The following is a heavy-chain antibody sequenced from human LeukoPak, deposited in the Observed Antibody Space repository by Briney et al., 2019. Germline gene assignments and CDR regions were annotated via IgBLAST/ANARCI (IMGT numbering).Heavy chain of an antibody. CDR3: ARDRMGATGNFDY. D-gene: IGHD1-26*01. CDR1: GYSFDDNA. J-gene: IGHJ4*02. V-gene: IGHV3-20*04. Sequence: GGSLRLSCAASGYSFDDNALSWVRQAPGKGLEWVSTINWNAEYITYADSVRGRFTISRDHAKNSVYLQMDSLRVEDTALYYCARDRMGATGNFDYWGQGTMVTVSS. CDR2: INWNAEYI.